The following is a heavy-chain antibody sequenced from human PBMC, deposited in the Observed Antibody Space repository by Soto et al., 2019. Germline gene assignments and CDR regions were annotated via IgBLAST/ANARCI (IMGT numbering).Heavy chain of an antibody. D-gene: IGHD3-16*02. CDR2: IRSKVNNYAT. CDR3: TSPLGALAFPRAFHF. V-gene: IGHV3-73*01. Sequence: EVQLVESGGGLVQPGGSLKLSCAASGFTFSGSAVHWVRQASGKGLEWVGRIRSKVNNYATVYAASVKGRFTIYRDDSKNMAYMQMNSLKTENTAVSYRTSPLGALAFPRAFHFLGQGTRATVSS. CDR1: GFTFSGSA. J-gene: IGHJ3*01.